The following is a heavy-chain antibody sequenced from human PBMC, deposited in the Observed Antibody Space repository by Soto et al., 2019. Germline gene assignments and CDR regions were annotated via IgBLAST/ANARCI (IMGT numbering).Heavy chain of an antibody. V-gene: IGHV1-3*01. D-gene: IGHD3-9*01. CDR1: GYTFTSYA. J-gene: IGHJ5*02. Sequence: GASVKVSCKASGYTFTSYAMHWVRQAPGQRLEWMGWINAGNGNTKYSQKFQGRVTITRDTSASTAYTELSSLRSEDTAVYYCARAILHYDILTGTPQGWFDPWGQGTLVTVSS. CDR2: INAGNGNT. CDR3: ARAILHYDILTGTPQGWFDP.